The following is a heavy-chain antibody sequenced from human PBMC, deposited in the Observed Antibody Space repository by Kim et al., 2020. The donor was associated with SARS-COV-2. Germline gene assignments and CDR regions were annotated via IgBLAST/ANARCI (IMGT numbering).Heavy chain of an antibody. Sequence: SETLSLTCSVSGVSISGYYWSWIRQSPGKGLEWIGDMDYSGNTKYNPSLTSRAPISGATSKKLFSLTLTFVTETDTAASYCARTYRSGWYFWSFWGRGTL. CDR3: ARTYRSGWYFWSF. V-gene: IGHV4-59*13. CDR1: GVSISGYY. D-gene: IGHD6-19*01. J-gene: IGHJ4*02. CDR2: MDYSGNT.